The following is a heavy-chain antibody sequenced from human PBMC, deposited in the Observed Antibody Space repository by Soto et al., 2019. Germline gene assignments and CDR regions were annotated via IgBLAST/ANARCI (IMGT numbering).Heavy chain of an antibody. V-gene: IGHV1-46*01. D-gene: IGHD6-13*01. J-gene: IGHJ6*02. CDR3: ARDLIQSSSHSYYYYGMDV. CDR2: INLSDGST. Sequence: ASVKVSCKASGYTFTSYYMHWVRQAPGQGLEWMGIINLSDGSTSYAQKFQGRVTMTRDTSTSTVYMELSSLRSEDTAVYYCARDLIQSSSHSYYYYGMDVWGQGTTVTVSS. CDR1: GYTFTSYY.